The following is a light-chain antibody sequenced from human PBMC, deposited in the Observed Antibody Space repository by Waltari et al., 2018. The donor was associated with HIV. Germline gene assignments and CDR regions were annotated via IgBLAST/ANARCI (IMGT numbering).Light chain of an antibody. CDR3: QQYENWPLT. J-gene: IGKJ4*01. CDR2: GAS. Sequence: EIVMTQSPATLSVSPGERATLSCRASQGVGRALAWYQQKPGQAPRLLIFGASTRATGIPARFSGSGSGTDFTLTISSRQSEDFAVYYCQQYENWPLTFGGGTKGEI. V-gene: IGKV3-15*01. CDR1: QGVGRA.